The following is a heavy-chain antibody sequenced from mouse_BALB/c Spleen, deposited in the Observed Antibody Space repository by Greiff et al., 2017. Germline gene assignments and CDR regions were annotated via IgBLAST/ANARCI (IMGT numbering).Heavy chain of an antibody. CDR3: ASPTATSYYYAMDY. J-gene: IGHJ4*01. Sequence: VKLMESGPGLVQPSQSLSITCTVSGFSLTSYGVHWVRQSPGKGLEWLGVIWSGGSTDYNAAFISRLSISKDNSKSQVFFKMNSLQADDTAIYYCASPTATSYYYAMDYWGQGTSVTVSS. CDR1: GFSLTSYG. V-gene: IGHV2-4-1*01. CDR2: IWSGGST. D-gene: IGHD1-2*01.